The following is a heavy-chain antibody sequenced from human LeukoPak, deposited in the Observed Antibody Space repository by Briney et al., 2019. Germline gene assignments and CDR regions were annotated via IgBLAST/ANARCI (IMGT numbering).Heavy chain of an antibody. CDR3: AKSGVVVTAAYFDD. Sequence: GGSLRLSCAASGFTSSSYAMNWVRQAPGKELEWVSLISGSGGRTYYADSVKGRFTISRENSKNTLYLQMNSLRAEDTAVYYCAKSGVVVTAAYFDDWGQGTLVTVSS. J-gene: IGHJ4*02. D-gene: IGHD2-21*02. V-gene: IGHV3-23*01. CDR1: GFTSSSYA. CDR2: ISGSGGRT.